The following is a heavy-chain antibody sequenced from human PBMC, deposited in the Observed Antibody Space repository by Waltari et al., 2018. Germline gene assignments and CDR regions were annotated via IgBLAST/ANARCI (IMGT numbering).Heavy chain of an antibody. CDR2: ISSSSAGT. V-gene: IGHV3-23*01. D-gene: IGHD3-10*01. Sequence: EVQLLESGGGLVPPGGSPRLSCAASGFSFDPHAMTWVRQAPGQGLKWVSTISSSSAGTYYADSVKGRFTISRDNSKSAFYLQMDGLTVEDTAVYFCARGGFGTTYIFDHWGQGVLVTVSS. CDR3: ARGGFGTTYIFDH. J-gene: IGHJ4*02. CDR1: GFSFDPHA.